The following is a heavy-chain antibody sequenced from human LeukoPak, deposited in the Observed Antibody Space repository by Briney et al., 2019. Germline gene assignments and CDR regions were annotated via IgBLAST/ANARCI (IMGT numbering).Heavy chain of an antibody. J-gene: IGHJ4*02. V-gene: IGHV3-23*01. CDR2: ISGSGGST. CDR1: GFTLSSYA. Sequence: AGGSLRLSCAASGFTLSSYAMSWVRQAPGKGLEWVSAISGSGGSTYYADSVKGRFTISRDNSKNTLYLQMNSLRAEDTAVYYCAKDMTTVTCTSDYWGQGTLVTVSS. D-gene: IGHD4-17*01. CDR3: AKDMTTVTCTSDY.